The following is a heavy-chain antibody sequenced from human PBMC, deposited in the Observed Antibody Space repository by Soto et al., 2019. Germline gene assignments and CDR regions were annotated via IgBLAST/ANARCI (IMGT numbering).Heavy chain of an antibody. V-gene: IGHV4-39*01. D-gene: IGHD1-26*01. CDR1: GGSISSSSYY. CDR3: ARHRWELLSWFDP. Sequence: QLQLQESGPGLVKPSETLSLTCTVSGGSISSSSYYWGWIRQPPGKGLEWIGSIYYSGSTYYNPSLKSRVTISVDTSKNQFSLKLSSVTAADTAVYYCARHRWELLSWFDPWGQGTLVTVSS. J-gene: IGHJ5*02. CDR2: IYYSGST.